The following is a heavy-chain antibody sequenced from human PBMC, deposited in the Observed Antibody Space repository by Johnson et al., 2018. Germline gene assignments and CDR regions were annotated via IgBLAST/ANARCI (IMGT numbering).Heavy chain of an antibody. J-gene: IGHJ6*02. D-gene: IGHD6-19*01. Sequence: VQLGQSGGGLVQPGGSLRLSCAASGFTFSSYWMSWVRQAQGKGLEWVANIKQDGSEKYYVDPVKGRFIISRDNAKNSLYLQMNSLRAEDTAVYYCAREIAVAGTHPYYYYGMDVWGQGTTVTVSS. V-gene: IGHV3-7*01. CDR1: GFTFSSYW. CDR2: IKQDGSEK. CDR3: AREIAVAGTHPYYYYGMDV.